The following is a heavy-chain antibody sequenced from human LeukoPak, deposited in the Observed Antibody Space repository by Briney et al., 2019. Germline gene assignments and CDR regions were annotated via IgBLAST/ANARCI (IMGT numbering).Heavy chain of an antibody. V-gene: IGHV1-3*01. CDR1: GYTFTSYA. CDR3: ARDPTYYYDSSGYYPSLWFDP. Sequence: ASVKVSCKASGYTFTSYAMHWVRQAPGQRLEWMGWINAGNGNTKYSQKFQGRVTMTTDTSTSTAYMELRSLRSDDTAVYYCARDPTYYYDSSGYYPSLWFDPWGQGTLVTVSS. CDR2: INAGNGNT. J-gene: IGHJ5*02. D-gene: IGHD3-22*01.